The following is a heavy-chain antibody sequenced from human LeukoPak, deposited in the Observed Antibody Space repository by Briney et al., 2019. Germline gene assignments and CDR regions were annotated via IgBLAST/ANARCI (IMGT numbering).Heavy chain of an antibody. CDR2: ISAYNGNT. Sequence: ASVKVSCKASGYTFTSYGISWVRQAPGQGLEWMGWISAYNGNTNYAQKLQGRVTMTTDTSTSTAYMELRSLRSDDTAVYYCAREDLQLWLPEYNYGMDVWGQGTTVTVSS. CDR3: AREDLQLWLPEYNYGMDV. V-gene: IGHV1-18*01. CDR1: GYTFTSYG. D-gene: IGHD5-18*01. J-gene: IGHJ6*02.